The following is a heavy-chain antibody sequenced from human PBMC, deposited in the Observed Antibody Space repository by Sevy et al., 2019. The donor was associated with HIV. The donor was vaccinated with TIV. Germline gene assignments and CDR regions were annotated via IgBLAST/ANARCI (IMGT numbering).Heavy chain of an antibody. Sequence: SVKVSCKTSGYTFTSYRITWVRQAPGQGLEWMGWISAHNGDTNYAQKLQGRVTMISETSTSTAYMVLRSLRSDDTAIYYCARAYCSGGSCYSLAYWGQGTLVTVSS. V-gene: IGHV1-18*01. CDR1: GYTFTSYR. J-gene: IGHJ4*02. CDR3: ARAYCSGGSCYSLAY. CDR2: ISAHNGDT. D-gene: IGHD2-15*01.